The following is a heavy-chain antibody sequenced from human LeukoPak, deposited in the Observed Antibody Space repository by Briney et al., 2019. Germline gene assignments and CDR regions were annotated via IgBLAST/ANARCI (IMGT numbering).Heavy chain of an antibody. CDR3: ARDQGGKGAHLYYYYGMDV. J-gene: IGHJ6*02. Sequence: ASVKVSCKASGYTFTSYGISWVRQAPGQGLEWMGWISAYNGNTNYAQKLQGRVTMTTDTSTSTAYMELRSLRSDDTAVYYCARDQGGKGAHLYYYYGMDVWGQGTTVTVSS. V-gene: IGHV1-18*01. D-gene: IGHD1-26*01. CDR1: GYTFTSYG. CDR2: ISAYNGNT.